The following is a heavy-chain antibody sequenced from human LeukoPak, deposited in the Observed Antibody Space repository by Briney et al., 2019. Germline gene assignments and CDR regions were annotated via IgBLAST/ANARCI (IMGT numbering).Heavy chain of an antibody. CDR2: IYTSGST. Sequence: SETLSLTCTVSGGSISSGSYYWSWIRQPAGKGLEWIGRIYTSGSTNYSPSLKSRVTISVDTSKNQFSLKLSSVTAADTAVYYCARGSWSARPSYYYYYGMDVWGQGTTVTVSS. D-gene: IGHD6-6*01. CDR1: GGSISSGSYY. V-gene: IGHV4-61*02. CDR3: ARGSWSARPSYYYYYGMDV. J-gene: IGHJ6*02.